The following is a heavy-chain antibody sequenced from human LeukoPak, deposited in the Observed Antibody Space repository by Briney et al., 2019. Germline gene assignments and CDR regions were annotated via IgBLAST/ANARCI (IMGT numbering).Heavy chain of an antibody. CDR2: VYYSGST. J-gene: IGHJ4*02. V-gene: IGHV4-59*08. Sequence: SETLSLTCTVSGGSMSSFYWNWFRQPPGQGLEWIGYVYYSGSTNYNPSLRSRVTISVDTSKNQFSLRLSSVTAADTTIYYCARHSSSDTHFDYWGQGTLVTVS. CDR1: GGSMSSFY. CDR3: ARHSSSDTHFDY.